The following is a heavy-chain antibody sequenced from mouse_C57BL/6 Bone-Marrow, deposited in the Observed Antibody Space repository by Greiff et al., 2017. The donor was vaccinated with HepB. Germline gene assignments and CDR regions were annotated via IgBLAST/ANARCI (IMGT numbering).Heavy chain of an antibody. CDR1: GFTFSDYG. CDR2: ISSGSSTI. Sequence: DVQLVESGGGLVKPGGSLKLSCAASGFTFSDYGMHWVRQAPEKGLEWVAYISSGSSTIYYADTVKGRCTISRDNAKNTLFLQMTSLMSEDTAMYYCARGDDGYPWFAYWGQGTLVTVSA. V-gene: IGHV5-17*01. J-gene: IGHJ3*01. CDR3: ARGDDGYPWFAY. D-gene: IGHD2-3*01.